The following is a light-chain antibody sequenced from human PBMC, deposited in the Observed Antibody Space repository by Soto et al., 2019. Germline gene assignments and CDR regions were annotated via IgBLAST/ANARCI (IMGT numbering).Light chain of an antibody. V-gene: IGKV3D-7*01. CDR2: GAS. CDR3: QQSYRTPHT. CDR1: QSVRSSY. Sequence: PGERVILSCRASQSVRSSYLTWYQQKPGQAPRLPIYGASTRATSIPARFSGSGSGTDFTLTISSLQPEDFATYYCQQSYRTPHTFGHGTKLETK. J-gene: IGKJ2*01.